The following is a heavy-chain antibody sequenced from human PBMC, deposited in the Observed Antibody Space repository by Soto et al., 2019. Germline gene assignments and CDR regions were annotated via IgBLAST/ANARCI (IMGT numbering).Heavy chain of an antibody. CDR1: GGTFSSYA. CDR2: IIPIFGTA. Sequence: SVKVSSKASGGTFSSYAISWVRQAPGQGLEWMGGIIPIFGTADYAQKFQGRVTITADESTSTAYMELSSLRSEDTAVYYCGRWGYCSGGSCYHAPGAFDIWGQGTMVTVSS. CDR3: GRWGYCSGGSCYHAPGAFDI. V-gene: IGHV1-69*13. J-gene: IGHJ3*02. D-gene: IGHD2-15*01.